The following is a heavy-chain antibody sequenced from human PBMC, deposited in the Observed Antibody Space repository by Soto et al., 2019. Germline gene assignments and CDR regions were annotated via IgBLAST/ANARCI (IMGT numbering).Heavy chain of an antibody. V-gene: IGHV4-59*08. CDR1: GGSISGYF. CDR2: IYFRGNT. Sequence: QVQLQESGPGLVKPSETLSLTCTVSGGSISGYFWSWIRQPPGKGLEWVGYIYFRGNTNYNPSLKSRVTISVDTSKNQFSLKLTSVTAADTAIYYCARLRSYGSGNYPADHWGQGTLVTVSS. D-gene: IGHD3-10*01. CDR3: ARLRSYGSGNYPADH. J-gene: IGHJ4*02.